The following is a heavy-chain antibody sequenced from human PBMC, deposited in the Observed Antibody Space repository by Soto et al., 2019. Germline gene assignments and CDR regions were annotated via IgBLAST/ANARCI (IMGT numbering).Heavy chain of an antibody. J-gene: IGHJ6*02. CDR2: ISAYNGNT. CDR1: CYTFTRYG. D-gene: IGHD2-15*01. CDR3: ARAQRIPGYYYGMDV. Sequence: ASVQVSCKGSCYTFTRYGISWVRRAPGQGLEWMGWISAYNGNTNYAQKLQGRVTMTTDTSTSTAYMELRSLRSDDTAVYYCARAQRIPGYYYGMDVWGQGTTVTVSS. V-gene: IGHV1-18*01.